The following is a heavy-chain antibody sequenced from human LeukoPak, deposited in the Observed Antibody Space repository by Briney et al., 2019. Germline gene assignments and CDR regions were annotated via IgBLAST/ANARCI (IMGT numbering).Heavy chain of an antibody. CDR2: INHSGST. CDR1: GGSFSGYY. V-gene: IGHV4-34*01. D-gene: IGHD3-9*01. J-gene: IGHJ4*02. CDR3: ARGRRGLRYFDWLAGSYIDY. Sequence: SETLSLTCAVYGGSFSGYYWSWIRQPPGKGLEWIGEINHSGSTNYNPSLKSRVTIPVDTSKNQFSLKLSSVTAADTAVYYCARGRRGLRYFDWLAGSYIDYWGQGTLVTVSS.